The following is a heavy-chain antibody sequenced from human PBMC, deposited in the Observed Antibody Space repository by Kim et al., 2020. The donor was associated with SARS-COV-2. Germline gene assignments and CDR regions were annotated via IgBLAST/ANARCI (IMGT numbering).Heavy chain of an antibody. Sequence: ASVKVSCKASGYTFTSYYMHWVRQAPGQGLEWMGIINPSGGSTSYAQKFQGRVTMTRDTSTSTVYMELSSLRSEDTAVYYCARVRVRIIVGATKMPAGGQYYFDYWGQGTLVTVSS. D-gene: IGHD1-26*01. CDR3: ARVRVRIIVGATKMPAGGQYYFDY. CDR1: GYTFTSYY. CDR2: INPSGGST. V-gene: IGHV1-46*01. J-gene: IGHJ4*02.